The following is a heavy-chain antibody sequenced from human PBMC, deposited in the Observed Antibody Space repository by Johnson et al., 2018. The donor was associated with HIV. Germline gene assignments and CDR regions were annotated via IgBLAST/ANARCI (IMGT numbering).Heavy chain of an antibody. Sequence: VQLVESGGGLVKPGGSLRLSCAVSGFSVSYNYMSWVRQAPGKGLEWVSVISSGGVTYYIDSVKGRFTISRDNAKNSLYLQMNSLRAEDTAVYYCARGGSCYNAHFDIWGQGTMVTVSS. CDR1: GFSVSYNY. J-gene: IGHJ3*02. D-gene: IGHD2-15*01. CDR3: ARGGSCYNAHFDI. CDR2: ISSGGVT. V-gene: IGHV3-66*01.